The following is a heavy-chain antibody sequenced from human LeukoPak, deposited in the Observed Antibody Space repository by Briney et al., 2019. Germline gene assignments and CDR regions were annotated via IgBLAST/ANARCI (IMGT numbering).Heavy chain of an antibody. CDR1: GYTFTNYG. CDR3: ARDWDAMNNCFDP. D-gene: IGHD1-26*01. Sequence: ASVTVSYKASGYTFTNYGIRWVRQAPGQGLEWMGWISTNSDIRTYAQTLQGRFTMTTDTATTTAYMELNNLTFDDTAVYYCARDWDAMNNCFDPWGQGTPVTVSS. CDR2: ISTNSDIR. V-gene: IGHV1-18*01. J-gene: IGHJ5*02.